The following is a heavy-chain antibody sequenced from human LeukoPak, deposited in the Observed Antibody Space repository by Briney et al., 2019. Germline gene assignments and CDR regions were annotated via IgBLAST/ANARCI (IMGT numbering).Heavy chain of an antibody. CDR3: AAPPYGSFSGY. CDR1: GGSFSGYY. J-gene: IGHJ4*02. D-gene: IGHD1-26*01. V-gene: IGHV4-34*01. CDR2: IKHSGST. Sequence: SETLSLTCAVYGGSFSGYYWSWIRQPPGKGLEWIGEIKHSGSTNYNPSLKSRVTISVDTSKNQFSLKLSSVTAADTAVYYCAAPPYGSFSGYWGQGTLVTVSS.